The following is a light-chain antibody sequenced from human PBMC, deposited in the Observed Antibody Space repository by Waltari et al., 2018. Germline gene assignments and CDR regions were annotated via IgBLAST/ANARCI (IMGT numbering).Light chain of an antibody. J-gene: IGKJ4*01. Sequence: DIVMTQSPDSLAVSLGERATINCKSSQSVFYNTTNENYLAWYQQKPGQPPKLLIYWASTRESGVPDRFSGSGSGTDFILTISSLQAEDVAIYYCQQYFSSPLSFGGGTMVEIK. V-gene: IGKV4-1*01. CDR3: QQYFSSPLS. CDR1: QSVFYNTTNENY. CDR2: WAS.